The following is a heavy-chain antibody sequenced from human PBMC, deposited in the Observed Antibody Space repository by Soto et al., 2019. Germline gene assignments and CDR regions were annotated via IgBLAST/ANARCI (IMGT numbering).Heavy chain of an antibody. J-gene: IGHJ4*02. CDR1: GGSISSGGYS. CDR3: ARARDIVFVPAVVDY. Sequence: SETLSLTCAVSGGSISSGGYSWSWIRQPPGKGLEWIGYIYHSGSTYYNPSLKSRVTISVDRSKNQFSLKLSSVTAADTAVYYCARARDIVFVPAVVDYWGQGTLVIVSS. CDR2: IYHSGST. V-gene: IGHV4-30-2*01. D-gene: IGHD2-2*01.